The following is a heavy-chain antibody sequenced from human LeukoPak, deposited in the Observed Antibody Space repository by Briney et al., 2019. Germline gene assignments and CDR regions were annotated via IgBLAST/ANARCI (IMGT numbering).Heavy chain of an antibody. J-gene: IGHJ5*02. V-gene: IGHV4-39*01. CDR3: ARRGYYGSTSCYPFDP. D-gene: IGHD2-2*03. CDR1: GGSISSNNYY. Sequence: SETLSLTCTVSGGSISSNNYYWGWIRQPPGKGLEWIGSIYYSGSTYYNPSLKSRVTISIDTSKNQFSLKLSSVTAADTAVYYCARRGYYGSTSCYPFDPWGQGTLVTVSS. CDR2: IYYSGST.